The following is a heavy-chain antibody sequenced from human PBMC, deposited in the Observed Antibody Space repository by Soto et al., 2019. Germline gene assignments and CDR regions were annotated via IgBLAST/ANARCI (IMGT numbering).Heavy chain of an antibody. CDR2: VSGGSGVT. J-gene: IGHJ4*02. CDR1: GFSFSTYG. D-gene: IGHD1-1*01. Sequence: EVQLLESGGGLVQPGGSLRLSCAVSGFSFSTYGVTWVRQAPGKGLEWVSGVSGGSGVTHYADSVKGRFTISGDNSKNTEYPHMYSLIVDDTAVYYCAKGNSYGDYWGQGPLFTVS. V-gene: IGHV3-23*01. CDR3: AKGNSYGDY.